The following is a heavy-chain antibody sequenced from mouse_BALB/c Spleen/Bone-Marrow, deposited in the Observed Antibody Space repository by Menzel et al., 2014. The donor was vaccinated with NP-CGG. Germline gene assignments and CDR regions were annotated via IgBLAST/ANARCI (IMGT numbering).Heavy chain of an antibody. V-gene: IGHV2-9-2*01. D-gene: IGHD2-10*02. J-gene: IGHJ3*01. CDR3: VREYGNFAWFAY. CDR1: EFSLTTYD. CDR2: IWTGGGT. Sequence: QVQLQQSGPGLVAPSQSLSISCTASEFSLTTYDINWIRQPPGKGLEWLGVIWTGGGTNYNSAFMSRLNITKDNSKSQVFLKMNRLQTDDTAIYYCVREYGNFAWFAYWGQGTLVTVVA.